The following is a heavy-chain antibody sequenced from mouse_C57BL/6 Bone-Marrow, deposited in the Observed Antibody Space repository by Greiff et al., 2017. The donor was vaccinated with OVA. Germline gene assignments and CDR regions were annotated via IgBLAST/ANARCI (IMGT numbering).Heavy chain of an antibody. CDR1: GYAFSSSW. D-gene: IGHD1-1*01. CDR3: ARWDYGNTGDYAMDY. V-gene: IGHV1-82*01. CDR2: IYPGDGDT. J-gene: IGHJ4*01. Sequence: VQLQQSGAELARPGASVKISCKASGYAFSSSWMNWVKQRPGKGLEWIGRIYPGDGDTNYNGKFKGKATLTADKSSSTAYMQLSSLTSEDSAVYFCARWDYGNTGDYAMDYWGQGTSVTVSS.